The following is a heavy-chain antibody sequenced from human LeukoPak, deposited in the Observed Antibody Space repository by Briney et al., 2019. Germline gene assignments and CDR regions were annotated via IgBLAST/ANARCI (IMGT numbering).Heavy chain of an antibody. CDR3: ARGDQYYYDSSGYPSENWFDP. V-gene: IGHV1-69*05. CDR2: IIPIFGTA. CDR1: GGTFSSYA. D-gene: IGHD3-22*01. J-gene: IGHJ5*02. Sequence: SSVKVSCKASGGTFSSYAISWVRQAPGQGPEWMGRIIPIFGTANYAQRFQGRVTITTDESTSTAYMELSSLRSEDTAVYYCARGDQYYYDSSGYPSENWFDPWGQGTLVTVSS.